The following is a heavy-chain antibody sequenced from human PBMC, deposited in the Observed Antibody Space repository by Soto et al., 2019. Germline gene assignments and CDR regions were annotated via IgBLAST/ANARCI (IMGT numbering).Heavy chain of an antibody. CDR2: ISYSGST. Sequence: PSETLSLTCTVSGASITTYYWSWIRQPPGKGLEWIGYISYSGSTDYNPSLKSRVTISFDASKNHISLQVRSATAADAAVYYCARDLKEYCSDGKCNWFDPWGQGTLVTVSS. V-gene: IGHV4-59*01. D-gene: IGHD2-15*01. CDR1: GASITTYY. CDR3: ARDLKEYCSDGKCNWFDP. J-gene: IGHJ5*02.